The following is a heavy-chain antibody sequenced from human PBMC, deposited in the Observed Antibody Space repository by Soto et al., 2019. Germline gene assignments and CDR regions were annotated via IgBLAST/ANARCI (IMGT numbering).Heavy chain of an antibody. CDR3: ASGVERLGESAY. J-gene: IGHJ4*02. CDR2: IYHSGST. D-gene: IGHD3-16*01. Sequence: QHPGKGLEWIGEIYHSGSTNYNPSLKSRVTISVDKSKNQFSLKLSSVTAADTAVYYCASGVERLGESAYWGKGTLVLVSS. V-gene: IGHV4-4*02.